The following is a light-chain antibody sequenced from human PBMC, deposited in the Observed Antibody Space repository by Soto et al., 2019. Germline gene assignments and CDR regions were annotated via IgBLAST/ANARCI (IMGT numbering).Light chain of an antibody. CDR3: QKYNSAPLT. CDR1: QGISNY. V-gene: IGKV1-27*01. Sequence: DIQMTQSPSSLSASVGDRVTITCRACQGISNYLAWYQQKPGKVPKLLIYAASTLQSGVPSRFSGSGSGTDFTLTISSLQPEDVATYYCQKYNSAPLTFGGGTKVEI. CDR2: AAS. J-gene: IGKJ4*01.